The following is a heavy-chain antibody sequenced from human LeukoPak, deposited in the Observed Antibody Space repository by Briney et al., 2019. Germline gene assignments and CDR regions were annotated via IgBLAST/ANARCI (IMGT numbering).Heavy chain of an antibody. V-gene: IGHV3-23*01. CDR3: AKDVSMVRGFPYYFDY. CDR1: GFTFSSFG. D-gene: IGHD3-10*01. J-gene: IGHJ4*02. Sequence: AGGSLRLSCAASGFTFSSFGMSWVRQAPGKGLEWVSAISGSGGSTYYADSVKGRFTISRDNSKNTLYLQMNSLRAEDTAVYYCAKDVSMVRGFPYYFDYWGQGTLVTVSS. CDR2: ISGSGGST.